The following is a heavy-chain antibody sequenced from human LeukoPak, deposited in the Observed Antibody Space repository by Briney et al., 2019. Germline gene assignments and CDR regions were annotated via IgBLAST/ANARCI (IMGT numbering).Heavy chain of an antibody. J-gene: IGHJ4*02. CDR3: ARVPGVRGSYTRYYFDY. Sequence: GRSLRLSCAASGFTFSSYGMRWVRQAPGKGLEWVAVIWYDGSNKYYADSVKGRFTISRDNSKNTLYLQMNSLRAEDTAVYYCARVPGVRGSYTRYYFDYWGQGTLVTVSS. CDR1: GFTFSSYG. D-gene: IGHD1-26*01. V-gene: IGHV3-33*01. CDR2: IWYDGSNK.